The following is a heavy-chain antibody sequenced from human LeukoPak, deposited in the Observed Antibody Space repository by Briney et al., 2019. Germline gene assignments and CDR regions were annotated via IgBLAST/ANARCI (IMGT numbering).Heavy chain of an antibody. D-gene: IGHD1-26*01. CDR2: IASDGST. J-gene: IGHJ4*02. V-gene: IGHV3-74*01. Sequence: GGSLRLSCAASGFTFSSYWMHWVRQAPGKGLVWVSRIASDGSTVYADSVKGRFTISRDNAKDTVYLQMNSLRVEDTAVYYCVGSGGWPGYWGQGTLVTVSS. CDR3: VGSGGWPGY. CDR1: GFTFSSYW.